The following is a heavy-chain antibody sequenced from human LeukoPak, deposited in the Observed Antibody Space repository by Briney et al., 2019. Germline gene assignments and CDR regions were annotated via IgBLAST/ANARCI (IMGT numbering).Heavy chain of an antibody. CDR3: ARRSGIAVAGAFDY. D-gene: IGHD6-19*01. Sequence: PGGSLRLSCAASGFTFSSYDIHWVRQAPGKGLEWVAFIRYDGSNKYYADSVRGRFTISRDNSKNTLYLQMNSLRAEDTAVYYCARRSGIAVAGAFDYWGQGTLVTVSS. CDR2: IRYDGSNK. V-gene: IGHV3-30*02. CDR1: GFTFSSYD. J-gene: IGHJ4*02.